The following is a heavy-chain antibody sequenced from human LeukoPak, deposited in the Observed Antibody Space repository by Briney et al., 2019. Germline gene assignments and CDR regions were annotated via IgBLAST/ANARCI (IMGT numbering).Heavy chain of an antibody. CDR1: GGSISSSSYY. Sequence: SETLSLTCTVSGGSISSSSYYWGWIRQPPGKGLEWIGSIYYSGSTYYNPSLKSRVTISADTSKNQFSLKLSSVTAADTAVYYCARVPYYYDSSGYRSRNYMDVWGKGTTVTVSS. V-gene: IGHV4-39*07. J-gene: IGHJ6*03. CDR3: ARVPYYYDSSGYRSRNYMDV. D-gene: IGHD3-22*01. CDR2: IYYSGST.